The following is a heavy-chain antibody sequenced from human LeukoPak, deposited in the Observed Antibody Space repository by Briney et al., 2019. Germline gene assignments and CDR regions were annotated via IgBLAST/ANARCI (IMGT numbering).Heavy chain of an antibody. CDR1: GGSISSSSYY. CDR3: ARVRGARDGYNNFDY. V-gene: IGHV4-39*07. D-gene: IGHD5-24*01. J-gene: IGHJ4*02. Sequence: PSETLSLTCTVSGGSISSSSYYWGWIRQPPGKGLEWIGSIYYSGSTYYNPSLKSRVTISVDTSKNQFSLKLSSVTAADTTVYYCARVRGARDGYNNFDYWGQGTLVTVFS. CDR2: IYYSGST.